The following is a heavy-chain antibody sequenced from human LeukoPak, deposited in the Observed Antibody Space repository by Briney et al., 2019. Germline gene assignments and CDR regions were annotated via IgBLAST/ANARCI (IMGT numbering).Heavy chain of an antibody. J-gene: IGHJ4*02. CDR2: ISSSSSYI. D-gene: IGHD2-15*01. V-gene: IGHV3-21*01. Sequence: GGSLRLSCAASGFTFSSYSMNWVRQAPGKGLEWVSSISSSSSYIYYADSVEGRFTISRDNAKNSLYLQMNSLRAEDTAVYYCASIVVVPRSKTHFDYWGQGTLVTVSS. CDR3: ASIVVVPRSKTHFDY. CDR1: GFTFSSYS.